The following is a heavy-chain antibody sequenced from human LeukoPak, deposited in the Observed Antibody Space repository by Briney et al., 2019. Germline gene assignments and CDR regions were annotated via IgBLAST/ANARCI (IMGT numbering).Heavy chain of an antibody. J-gene: IGHJ6*03. CDR3: ATKYCSSTSCYTPIYYYYMDV. V-gene: IGHV1-69*05. D-gene: IGHD2-2*02. CDR1: GGTFSSYA. Sequence: SVKVSCKASGGTFSSYAISWVRQAPGQGLEWMGGIIPIFGTANYAQKFQGRVTITTGESTSTAYMELSSLRSEDTAVYYCATKYCSSTSCYTPIYYYYMDVWGKGTTVTVSS. CDR2: IIPIFGTA.